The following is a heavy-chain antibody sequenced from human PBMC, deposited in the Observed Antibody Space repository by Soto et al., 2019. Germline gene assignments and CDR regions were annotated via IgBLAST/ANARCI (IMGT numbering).Heavy chain of an antibody. CDR2: ISPSNGDT. Sequence: ASVKVSCKAYGYSFSNYVVSWVRQAPGLGLEWMGWISPSNGDTNYAQKLQGRVTMTTDTSASTAYMEVRGLRPADTAVYFCARGSVGVVPGASYYYYYMDVWGKGTTVTVSS. CDR1: GYSFSNYV. D-gene: IGHD2-2*01. J-gene: IGHJ6*03. V-gene: IGHV1-18*01. CDR3: ARGSVGVVPGASYYYYYMDV.